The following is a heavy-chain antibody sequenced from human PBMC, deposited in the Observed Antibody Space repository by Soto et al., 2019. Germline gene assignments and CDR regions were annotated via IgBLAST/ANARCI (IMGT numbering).Heavy chain of an antibody. Sequence: SETLSLTCTVSGGSISSGGYYWSWIRQHPGKGLEWIGYIYYSGSTYYNPSLKSRVTISVGTSKNQFSLKLSSVTAADTAVYYCARDVSPDCSSTSCYSPTLGFDPWGQGTLVTVSS. J-gene: IGHJ5*02. CDR1: GGSISSGGYY. CDR3: ARDVSPDCSSTSCYSPTLGFDP. V-gene: IGHV4-31*03. CDR2: IYYSGST. D-gene: IGHD2-2*02.